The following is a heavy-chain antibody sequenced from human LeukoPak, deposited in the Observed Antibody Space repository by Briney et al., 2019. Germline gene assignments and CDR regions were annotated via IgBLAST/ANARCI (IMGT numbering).Heavy chain of an antibody. J-gene: IGHJ6*03. CDR3: ARATTAGYSGGWYSWAGYYYYYMDV. CDR2: ISWNSGSI. V-gene: IGHV3-9*01. CDR1: GFTFDDYA. Sequence: GGSLRLSCAASGFTFDDYAMHWVRQAPGKGLEWVSGISWNSGSIGYADSVKGRFTISRDNAKNSLYLQMNSLRAEDTAVYYCARATTAGYSGGWYSWAGYYYYYMDVWGKGTTVTVSS. D-gene: IGHD6-19*01.